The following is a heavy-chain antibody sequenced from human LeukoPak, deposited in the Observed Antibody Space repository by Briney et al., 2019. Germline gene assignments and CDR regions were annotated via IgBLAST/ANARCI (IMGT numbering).Heavy chain of an antibody. D-gene: IGHD3-10*01. J-gene: IGHJ4*02. V-gene: IGHV3-30*02. CDR1: GFTFSNYG. Sequence: PGGSLRLSCATSGFTFSNYGMHWVRQAPGKGLEWVAFIRFDGSTKYYADSVKGRFTISRDNSKNTLFLQVHSLRDDDTAVYYCARVDNMVRGIISYWGQGTLVTVSS. CDR2: IRFDGSTK. CDR3: ARVDNMVRGIISY.